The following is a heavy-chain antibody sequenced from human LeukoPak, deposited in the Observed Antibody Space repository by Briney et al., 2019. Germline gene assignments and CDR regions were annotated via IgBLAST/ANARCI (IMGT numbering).Heavy chain of an antibody. D-gene: IGHD6-6*01. Sequence: EAAAKVSCKASGYTFTSYGISSVREAPGQGLEWMGWISAYNGNTTYAQKLQGRVIMTTDTYSSAACMELRSLRSDDRAVYYCARDPGSSPASDYWGQGSLVTVSS. CDR1: GYTFTSYG. J-gene: IGHJ4*02. V-gene: IGHV1-18*01. CDR2: ISAYNGNT. CDR3: ARDPGSSPASDY.